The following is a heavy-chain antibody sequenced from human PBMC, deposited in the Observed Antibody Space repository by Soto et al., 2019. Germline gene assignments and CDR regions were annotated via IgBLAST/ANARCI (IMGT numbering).Heavy chain of an antibody. V-gene: IGHV6-1*01. Sequence: PSQTLSLTCAISGDSVSSNSAAWNWIRQSPSRGLEWLGRTYYRSKWYNDYAVSVKSRITINPDTSKNQFSLQLNSVTPEDTAVYYCARAVPGIAVAGSKYNWFDPWGQGTLVTVSS. CDR3: ARAVPGIAVAGSKYNWFDP. D-gene: IGHD6-19*01. J-gene: IGHJ5*02. CDR2: TYYRSKWYN. CDR1: GDSVSSNSAA.